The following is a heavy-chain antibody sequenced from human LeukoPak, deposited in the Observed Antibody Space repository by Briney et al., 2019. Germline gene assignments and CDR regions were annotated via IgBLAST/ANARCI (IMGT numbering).Heavy chain of an antibody. D-gene: IGHD5/OR15-5a*01. V-gene: IGHV4-38-2*01. Sequence: SETLSLTCAVPGYSISSGYYWGWMRQSPGKGLEWIVSIHHSGSTYYSPSLKSRVTILVDTSKNQFSLKLSSVTAADTAVYYCARHLVYNWFDPWGQGTLVTVSS. J-gene: IGHJ5*02. CDR2: IHHSGST. CDR1: GYSISSGYY. CDR3: ARHLVYNWFDP.